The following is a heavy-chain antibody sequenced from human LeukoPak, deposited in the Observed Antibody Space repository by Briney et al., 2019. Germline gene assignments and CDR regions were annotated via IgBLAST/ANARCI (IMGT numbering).Heavy chain of an antibody. J-gene: IGHJ4*02. CDR2: IYHSGST. D-gene: IGHD1-26*01. CDR3: AQQSSRSPDY. CDR1: GYSISSGYY. V-gene: IGHV4-38-2*01. Sequence: KPSETLSLTCAVSGYSISSGYYWGWGRQPPGTGLEWIGNIYHSGSTYYNPSLKSRVTISVDTSKNQLSLKLSSVTAADTAVYYCAQQSSRSPDYWGQGTLVTVSS.